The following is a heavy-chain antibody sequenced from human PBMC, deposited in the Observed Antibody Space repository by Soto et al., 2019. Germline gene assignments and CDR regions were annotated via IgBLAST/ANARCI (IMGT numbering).Heavy chain of an antibody. J-gene: IGHJ4*02. V-gene: IGHV1-46*03. D-gene: IGHD2-2*01. Sequence: QVQLVQSGAEVKKPGASVKVSCKASGYTFTSYYMHWVRQAPGQGLEWMGIINPSGGSTSYAQKFQGSVRVTRDTSTRPVYMERSSLRPEDTAVYYCARDLGAIVVVPAAHDWGQGTLVTVAS. CDR2: INPSGGST. CDR1: GYTFTSYY. CDR3: ARDLGAIVVVPAAHD.